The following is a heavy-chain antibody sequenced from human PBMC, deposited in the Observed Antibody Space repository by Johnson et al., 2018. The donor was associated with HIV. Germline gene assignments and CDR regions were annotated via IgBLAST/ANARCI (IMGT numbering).Heavy chain of an antibody. CDR3: ARGGRDGYNWGWAFDI. CDR2: ISYDGSNK. Sequence: VQLVESGGGVVQPGRSLRLSCAASGFTFSTYAMHWVRQAPGKGLEWVALISYDGSNKYYVDSVKGRFTISRDNSKNTLYLQMGSLRAEDMAVYYCARGGRDGYNWGWAFDIWGQGTMVTVSS. D-gene: IGHD5-24*01. J-gene: IGHJ3*02. V-gene: IGHV3-30*14. CDR1: GFTFSTYA.